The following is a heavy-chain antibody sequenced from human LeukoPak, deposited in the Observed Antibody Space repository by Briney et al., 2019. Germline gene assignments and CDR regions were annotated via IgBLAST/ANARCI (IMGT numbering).Heavy chain of an antibody. CDR1: GFTFNTYD. D-gene: IGHD3-10*01. V-gene: IGHV3-23*01. CDR3: ARGGTLVRGGDPFDY. J-gene: IGHJ4*02. CDR2: LSGSGDRT. Sequence: GGSLRLTCAASGFTFNTYDMSWVLQSPVKGLEWVSGLSGSGDRTYYTDSVKGRFTISRDNSKNTVYLQMNTLRAEDTALYYCARGGTLVRGGDPFDYWGQGTLVTVSS.